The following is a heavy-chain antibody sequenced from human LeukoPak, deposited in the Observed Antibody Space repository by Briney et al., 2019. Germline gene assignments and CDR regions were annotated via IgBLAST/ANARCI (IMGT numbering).Heavy chain of an antibody. V-gene: IGHV1-18*01. J-gene: IGHJ4*02. Sequence: GASVKVSCKASGYTFSSYGISWVRQAPGQGLEWMRWISAYNGNTNYAQKVQGRVTLTTETSTSTAYMELRSLRSDDTAVYYCARDRQLGSSGYYAAYWGQGTLVTVSS. CDR2: ISAYNGNT. CDR3: ARDRQLGSSGYYAAY. D-gene: IGHD3-22*01. CDR1: GYTFSSYG.